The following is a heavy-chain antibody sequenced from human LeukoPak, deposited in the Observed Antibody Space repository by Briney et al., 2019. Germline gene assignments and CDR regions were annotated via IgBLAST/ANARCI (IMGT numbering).Heavy chain of an antibody. V-gene: IGHV1-2*02. J-gene: IGHJ4*02. CDR3: ARATPYYYDSSGYLLFDY. Sequence: ASVKVSCKASGYTFTGYYMHWVRQAPGQGLEWMRWINPNSGGTNYAQKFQGRVTMTRDTSISTAYMELSRLRSDDTAVYYCARATPYYYDSSGYLLFDYWGQGTLVTVSS. CDR1: GYTFTGYY. CDR2: INPNSGGT. D-gene: IGHD3-22*01.